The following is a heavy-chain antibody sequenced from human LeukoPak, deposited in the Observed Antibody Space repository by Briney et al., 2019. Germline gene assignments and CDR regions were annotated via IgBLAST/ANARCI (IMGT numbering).Heavy chain of an antibody. Sequence: GGSLRLSCAASGFTFSSYSMNWVRQAPGKGLEWVSSISSSSSYIYYADSVKGRFTISRDNAKNSLYLQMNSLRAEDTAVYYCARCLSSNQIIDCWGQGTLVTVSS. CDR2: ISSSSSYI. V-gene: IGHV3-21*01. CDR1: GFTFSSYS. J-gene: IGHJ4*02. D-gene: IGHD1-14*01. CDR3: ARCLSSNQIIDC.